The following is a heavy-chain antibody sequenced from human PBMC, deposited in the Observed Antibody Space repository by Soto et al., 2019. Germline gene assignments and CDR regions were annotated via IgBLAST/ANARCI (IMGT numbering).Heavy chain of an antibody. V-gene: IGHV4-59*08. J-gene: IGHJ4*02. CDR1: GGSISSSY. CDR2: IYYTGST. CDR3: ARRGYCSGGSCYSHFDY. Sequence: QVQLQESGPRLVKPSETLSLTCTVSGGSISSSYWSWIRQPPGKGLEWIGYIYYTGSTNYNPSLKNRVTISVDTSKTQFSLKVSSVTAADTAIYYCARRGYCSGGSCYSHFDYWGQGTLVTVSS. D-gene: IGHD2-15*01.